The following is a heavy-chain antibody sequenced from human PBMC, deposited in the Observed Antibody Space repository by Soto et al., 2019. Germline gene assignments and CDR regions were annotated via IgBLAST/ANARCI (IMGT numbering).Heavy chain of an antibody. CDR2: IYNSGST. CDR1: GVSISSSY. V-gene: IGHV4-59*01. CDR3: ARDRAFCRGSSCYAPPDYSYYMDV. J-gene: IGHJ6*03. Sequence: QVQLQESGPGLVKPSETLSLTCTVSGVSISSSYWSWIRQPPGKGLEWIGYIYNSGSTNYNPSLKFRVTISVDTSTNQVSLGLSSVTAADTAVYYCARDRAFCRGSSCYAPPDYSYYMDVWGKGTTVTVS. D-gene: IGHD2-15*01.